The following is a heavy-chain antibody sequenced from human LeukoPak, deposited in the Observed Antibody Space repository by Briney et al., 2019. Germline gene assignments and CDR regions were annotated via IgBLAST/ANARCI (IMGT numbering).Heavy chain of an antibody. D-gene: IGHD4-17*01. CDR3: AKDRTRYGDYDY. CDR2: ISGSGGST. CDR1: GFXFSSYT. Sequence: GGSLRLSCVVSGFXFSSYTMSWVRQAPGKGLEWVSAISGSGGSTYYADSVKGRFTISRDNSKNTLYLQMNSLRAEDTAVYYCAKDRTRYGDYDYWGQGTLVTVSS. J-gene: IGHJ4*02. V-gene: IGHV3-23*01.